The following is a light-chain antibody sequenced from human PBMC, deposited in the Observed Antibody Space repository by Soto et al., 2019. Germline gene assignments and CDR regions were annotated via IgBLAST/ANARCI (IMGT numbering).Light chain of an antibody. V-gene: IGKV3-20*01. Sequence: EIVLTQSPGTLSLSPGERATLSCRASQSVSSSHLAWYQQKPGQAPRLLISGASSRATGIPDRFTGSGSGTDFTLTISRLEPEDFAVYYCQHYQNLWAFGQGTKV. CDR1: QSVSSSH. CDR3: QHYQNLWA. J-gene: IGKJ1*01. CDR2: GAS.